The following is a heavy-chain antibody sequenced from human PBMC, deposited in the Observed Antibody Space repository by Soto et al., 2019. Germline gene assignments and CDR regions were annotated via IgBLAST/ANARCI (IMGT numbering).Heavy chain of an antibody. CDR1: GFSVSSKY. D-gene: IGHD2-2*01. CDR2: IYSDRNT. CDR3: ARDDPAATGPFDY. J-gene: IGHJ4*02. Sequence: EVQLVQSGGGLVQPGGSLRLSCAASGFSVSSKYMCWVRQAPGKGLEWVSVIYSDRNTYYADSVKGRFTISRDDSKNTLYFQMNSLRVEDTAVYYCARDDPAATGPFDYWGQGTLVTVSS. V-gene: IGHV3-66*01.